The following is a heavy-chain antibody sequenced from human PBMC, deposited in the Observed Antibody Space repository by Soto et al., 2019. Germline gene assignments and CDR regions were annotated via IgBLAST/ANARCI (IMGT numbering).Heavy chain of an antibody. J-gene: IGHJ5*02. Sequence: EVQLVQSGAEVKKPGESVKISCKGSGFTFSDFWIAWVRQMPGKGLEWMGFIYPGDSDTRYSPSFQGQVTISADKSINTAYLQWSSLKASDSAIYYCARRQYHHASGSYSNYFDPWGQGTLVTVSS. V-gene: IGHV5-51*01. CDR3: ARRQYHHASGSYSNYFDP. CDR1: GFTFSDFW. D-gene: IGHD3-10*01. CDR2: IYPGDSDT.